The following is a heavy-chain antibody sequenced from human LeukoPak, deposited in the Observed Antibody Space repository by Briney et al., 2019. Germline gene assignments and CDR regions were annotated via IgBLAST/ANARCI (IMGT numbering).Heavy chain of an antibody. CDR2: ISWNSGNI. D-gene: IGHD3-22*01. CDR1: GFTFDDYA. CDR3: AKGEGSMIVN. Sequence: GGSLRLSCAASGFTFDDYAMHWVRQAPGKGLEWVSGISWNSGNIGYADSVKGRFTISRDNAKNSLYLQMNSLRAEDMALYYCAKGEGSMIVNWGQGTLVTVSS. V-gene: IGHV3-9*03. J-gene: IGHJ4*02.